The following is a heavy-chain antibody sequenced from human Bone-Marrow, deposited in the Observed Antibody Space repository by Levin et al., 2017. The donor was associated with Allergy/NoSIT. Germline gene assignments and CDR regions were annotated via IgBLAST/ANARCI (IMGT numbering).Heavy chain of an antibody. CDR1: GFTLSDHY. V-gene: IGHV3-72*01. CDR3: TRVSWNDAGNRFDP. CDR2: ARNRANSYTT. D-gene: IGHD1-1*01. Sequence: PGGSLRLSCVASGFTLSDHYLDWVRQAPGKGLEWVGRARNRANSYTTEYAASVRGRFTISRDDSQKSMFLQMNSLKTEDTAVYYCTRVSWNDAGNRFDPWGQGTLVTVSS. J-gene: IGHJ5*02.